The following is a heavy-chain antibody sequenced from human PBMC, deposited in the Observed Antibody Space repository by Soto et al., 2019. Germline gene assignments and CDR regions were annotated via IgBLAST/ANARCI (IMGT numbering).Heavy chain of an antibody. J-gene: IGHJ6*02. Sequence: QVKLVESGGGVVQPGRSLRLSCVASGLSFSRYAMDWVRQAPGKGLKWVAIISYDGRNEYYADSVKGRFTISRENSKNTLYLQMNSLTPDDTAVYYCAKGRGGWRNYGLDVWGQGTTVTVSS. CDR3: AKGRGGWRNYGLDV. CDR2: ISYDGRNE. D-gene: IGHD6-19*01. CDR1: GLSFSRYA. V-gene: IGHV3-30*18.